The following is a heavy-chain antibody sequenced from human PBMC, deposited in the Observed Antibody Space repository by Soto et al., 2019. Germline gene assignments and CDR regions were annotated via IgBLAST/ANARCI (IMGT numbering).Heavy chain of an antibody. CDR3: AKDSGYYVWGSYRYD. CDR1: GFTFSSYD. CDR2: LSGSGGST. D-gene: IGHD3-16*02. V-gene: IGHV3-23*01. J-gene: IGHJ4*02. Sequence: GGSLRLYCAASGFTFSSYDMSWFRQAPGNGLEWVSALSGSGGSTYYADSVKGRFTISRDNSKNTLYLQMNSLRAEDTAVYYCAKDSGYYVWGSYRYDWGQGILVTFAS.